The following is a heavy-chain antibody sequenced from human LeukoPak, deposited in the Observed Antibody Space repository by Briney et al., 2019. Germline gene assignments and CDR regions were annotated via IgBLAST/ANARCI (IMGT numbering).Heavy chain of an antibody. CDR2: IIPILGIA. CDR1: GGTFSSYA. J-gene: IGHJ4*02. V-gene: IGHV1-69*04. D-gene: IGHD5-12*01. CDR3: ASPGALSGYDAPFDY. Sequence: SVKVSCKASGGTFSSYAISWVRQAPGQGLEWMGRIIPILGIANYAQKFQGRVTITADKSTSTAYMELSSLRSEDTAVYYCASPGALSGYDAPFDYWGQGTLVTVSS.